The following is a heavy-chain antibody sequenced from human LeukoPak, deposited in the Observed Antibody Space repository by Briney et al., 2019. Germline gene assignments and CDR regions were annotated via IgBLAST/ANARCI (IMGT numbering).Heavy chain of an antibody. V-gene: IGHV3-23*01. J-gene: IGHJ4*02. CDR1: GFNFITAA. CDR2: IGSSGGNT. CDR3: ARDLGDY. Sequence: GGSLRLSCAASGFNFITAAMTWVRQAPGKGLEWVSLIGSSGGNTYYADSVKGRFTISRDNSKNTLYLQMSSLRAEDTAVYYCARDLGDYWGQGTQVTVSS.